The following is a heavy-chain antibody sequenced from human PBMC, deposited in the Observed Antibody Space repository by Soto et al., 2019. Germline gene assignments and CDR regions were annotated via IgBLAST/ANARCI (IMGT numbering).Heavy chain of an antibody. J-gene: IGHJ6*03. V-gene: IGHV3-33*01. Sequence: GGSLRLSCAASGFTFSSYGMHWVRQAPGKGLEWVAVIWYDGSNKYYADSVKGRFTISRDNSKNTLYLQMNSLRAEDTAVYYCARDRGITGRYYYYYYMDVWGKGTTVTVSS. CDR1: GFTFSSYG. CDR2: IWYDGSNK. D-gene: IGHD1-20*01. CDR3: ARDRGITGRYYYYYYMDV.